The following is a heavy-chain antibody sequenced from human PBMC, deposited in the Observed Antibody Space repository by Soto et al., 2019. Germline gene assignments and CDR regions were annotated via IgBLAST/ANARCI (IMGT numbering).Heavy chain of an antibody. Sequence: ASVKVSCKASGYTFTSYAMHWVRQAPGQRLEWMGWINAGNGNTKYSQKFQGRVTITRDTSASTAYMELSSLRSEDTAVYYCASDPLQLIAAAGTTDYWGQGALVTVSS. D-gene: IGHD6-13*01. CDR2: INAGNGNT. CDR3: ASDPLQLIAAAGTTDY. J-gene: IGHJ4*02. CDR1: GYTFTSYA. V-gene: IGHV1-3*01.